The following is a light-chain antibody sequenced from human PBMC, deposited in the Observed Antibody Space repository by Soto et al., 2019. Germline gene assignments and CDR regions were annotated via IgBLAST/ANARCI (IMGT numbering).Light chain of an antibody. V-gene: IGKV1-5*01. CDR3: QQYNSYPWT. CDR1: QSISSW. J-gene: IGKJ1*01. CDR2: DAS. Sequence: DIQMTQSPSTLSASVGDRVTITCRASQSISSWLAWYQQKPGKAPKLLIYDASSLESGVPSRFSGSGSGTEFTPTISNLQPDDFATYYCQQYNSYPWTFGQGTKVEIK.